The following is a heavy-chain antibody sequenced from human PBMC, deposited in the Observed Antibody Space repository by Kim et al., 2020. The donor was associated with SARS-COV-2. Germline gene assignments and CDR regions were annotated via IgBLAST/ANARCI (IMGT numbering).Heavy chain of an antibody. CDR3: AREWEGWGENYFDY. CDR2: ISYDGSNK. Sequence: GGSLRLSCAASGFTFSSYAMHWVRQAPGKGLEWVAVISYDGSNKYYADSVKGRFTISRDNSKNTLYLQMNSLRAEDTAVYYCAREWEGWGENYFDYWGQGTLVTVSS. J-gene: IGHJ4*02. CDR1: GFTFSSYA. D-gene: IGHD1-26*01. V-gene: IGHV3-30-3*01.